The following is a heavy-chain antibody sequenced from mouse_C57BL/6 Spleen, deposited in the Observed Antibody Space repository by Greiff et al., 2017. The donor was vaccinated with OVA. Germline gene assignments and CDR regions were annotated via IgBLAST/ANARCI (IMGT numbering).Heavy chain of an antibody. CDR2: ISSGSSAI. J-gene: IGHJ2*01. D-gene: IGHD1-1*01. CDR1: GFTFSDYG. CDR3: ARGDYYGSRYFDY. Sequence: EVKLMESGGGLVKPGGSLKLSCAASGFTFSDYGMHWVRQAPEKGLEWVAYISSGSSAIYYADTVKGRFTIPRDNAKNTLFLQMTRLRSEDTAMYYCARGDYYGSRYFDYWGQGTTLTVSS. V-gene: IGHV5-17*01.